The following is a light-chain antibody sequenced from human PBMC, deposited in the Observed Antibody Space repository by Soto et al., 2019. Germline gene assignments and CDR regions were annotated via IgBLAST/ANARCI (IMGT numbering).Light chain of an antibody. V-gene: IGLV1-51*02. CDR3: GTWDSSLSAYV. J-gene: IGLJ1*01. CDR2: ENN. Sequence: QSVLTQPPSVSAAPGQKVTISCSGSSSNIGNNYVSWYQQLPGTAPKLLIYENNKRPSGIPDRFSGSKSGTSATLGITVLQTGDESDYYCGTWDSSLSAYVFGTGTKLPVL. CDR1: SSNIGNNY.